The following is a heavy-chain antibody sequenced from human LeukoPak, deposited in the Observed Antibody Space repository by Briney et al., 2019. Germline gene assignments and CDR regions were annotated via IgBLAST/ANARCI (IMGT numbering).Heavy chain of an antibody. Sequence: ASVKVSCKASGYTFTSYGISWVRQAPGQGLEWMGWISAYNGNTNYAQKLQGRVTMTTDTSTSTAYTEQRSLRSDDTAVYYCARGFNYGSGSYPRNWFDPWGQGTLVIVSS. CDR1: GYTFTSYG. J-gene: IGHJ5*02. CDR2: ISAYNGNT. V-gene: IGHV1-18*01. D-gene: IGHD3-10*01. CDR3: ARGFNYGSGSYPRNWFDP.